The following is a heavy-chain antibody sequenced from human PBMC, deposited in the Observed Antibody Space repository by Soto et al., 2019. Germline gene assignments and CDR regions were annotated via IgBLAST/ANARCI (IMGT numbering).Heavy chain of an antibody. CDR2: ISGSGGST. CDR1: GFTFSSYA. V-gene: IGHV3-23*04. J-gene: IGHJ4*02. D-gene: IGHD3-10*01. Sequence: EVQLVESGGGLVKPGGSLRLSCAASGFTFSSYAMSWVRQAPGKGLEWVSAISGSGGSTYYADSVKGRFTISRDNSKNTLYLQMNSLRAEDTAVYYCAKLGRYYGSGSSHFDYWGQGTLVTVSS. CDR3: AKLGRYYGSGSSHFDY.